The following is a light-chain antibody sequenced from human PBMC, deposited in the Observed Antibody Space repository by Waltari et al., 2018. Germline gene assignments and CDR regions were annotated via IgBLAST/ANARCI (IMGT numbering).Light chain of an antibody. CDR2: AAS. V-gene: IGKV1-27*01. CDR1: QCISNY. CDR3: QKYPT. Sequence: DIQMTQSPSSLSASVGDRVTITCRASQCISNYLAWYQQKPGKVPKLLIYAASTLQSGVPSRFSGSGSGTDFTLTISSLQPEDVATYYCQKYPTFGPGTKVDIK. J-gene: IGKJ3*01.